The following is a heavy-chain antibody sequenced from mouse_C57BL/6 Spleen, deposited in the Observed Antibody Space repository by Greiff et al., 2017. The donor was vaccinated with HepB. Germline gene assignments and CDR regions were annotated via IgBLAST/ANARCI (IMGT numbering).Heavy chain of an antibody. D-gene: IGHD2-3*01. V-gene: IGHV1-81*01. CDR2: IYPRSGNT. J-gene: IGHJ3*01. CDR1: GYTFTSYG. CDR3: ARGVDDGYYVWFAY. Sequence: VQLQESGAELARPGASVKLSCKASGYTFTSYGISWVKRRTGQGLEWIGEIYPRSGNTYYNEKFKGKATLTADKSSSTAYMELRSLTSEDSAVYFCARGVDDGYYVWFAYWGQGTLVTVSA.